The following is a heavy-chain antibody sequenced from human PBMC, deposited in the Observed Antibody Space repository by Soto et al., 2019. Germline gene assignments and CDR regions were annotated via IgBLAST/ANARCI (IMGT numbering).Heavy chain of an antibody. CDR2: IYHSGST. J-gene: IGHJ4*02. D-gene: IGHD6-19*01. V-gene: IGHV4-30-2*01. CDR1: GGSISSGGYS. CDR3: ASRIAVAGMDY. Sequence: QLQLQESGSGLVKPSQTLSLTCAVSGGSISSGGYSWSWIRQPPGKGLEWIGYIYHSGSTYYNPSLKSRVTISVDRSKNQFSLKLSSVTAAETAVYYCASRIAVAGMDYCGQGTLVTVAS.